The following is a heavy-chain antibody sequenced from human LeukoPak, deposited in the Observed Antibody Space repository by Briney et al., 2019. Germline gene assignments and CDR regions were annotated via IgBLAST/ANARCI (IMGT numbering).Heavy chain of an antibody. CDR3: ARDLQGSIFGWFDP. CDR2: IYYSGST. Sequence: PSETLSPTCTVSGGSISSYYWSWIRQPPGKGLEWIGYIYYSGSTNYNPSLKSRVTISVDTSKNQFSLKLSSVTAADTAVYYCARDLQGSIFGWFDPWGQGTLVTVSS. D-gene: IGHD3-3*01. V-gene: IGHV4-59*01. J-gene: IGHJ5*02. CDR1: GGSISSYY.